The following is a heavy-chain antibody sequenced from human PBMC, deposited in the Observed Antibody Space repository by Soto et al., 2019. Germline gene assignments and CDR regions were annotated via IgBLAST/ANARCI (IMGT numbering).Heavy chain of an antibody. CDR1: GYIFSDYV. J-gene: IGHJ4*02. CDR3: ARDSALLPGNYFDY. CDR2: IYGGNAYT. V-gene: IGHV1-3*01. D-gene: IGHD3-10*01. Sequence: QVQLVQSGAEVKQPGASVKVSCKTSGYIFSDYVIHWVRQAPGQRPELMGYIYGGNAYTKYSEKFQGRVTITRDTSATTAYMECSSLTSEDTAVYYCARDSALLPGNYFDYWGLGTLVTVFS.